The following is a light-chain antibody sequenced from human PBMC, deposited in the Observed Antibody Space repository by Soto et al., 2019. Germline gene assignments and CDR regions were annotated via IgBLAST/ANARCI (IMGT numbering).Light chain of an antibody. J-gene: IGKJ5*01. CDR2: DAS. CDR3: QHYHKLPST. CDR1: QDISTS. Sequence: DIQSTQCPASQDGRSRERATITRKASQDISTSLNWYQQKPGRAPKLLIYDASNLETGVPSWFSGSGSGTDFTFAISSLQPEDIATYYCQHYHKLPSTFGQGTRLEIK. V-gene: IGKV1-33*01.